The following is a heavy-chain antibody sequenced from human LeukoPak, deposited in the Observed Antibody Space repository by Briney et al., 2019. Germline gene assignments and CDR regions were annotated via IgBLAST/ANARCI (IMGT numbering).Heavy chain of an antibody. Sequence: GGSLRLSCAASGFTFSSYAMHWVRQAPGKGLEWVAVISYDGSNKYHADSVKGRFTISRDNSKNTLYLQMNSLRAEDTAVYYCARVVITMIVVVEDAFDIWGQGTMVTVSS. CDR3: ARVVITMIVVVEDAFDI. J-gene: IGHJ3*02. D-gene: IGHD3-22*01. CDR2: ISYDGSNK. V-gene: IGHV3-30*04. CDR1: GFTFSSYA.